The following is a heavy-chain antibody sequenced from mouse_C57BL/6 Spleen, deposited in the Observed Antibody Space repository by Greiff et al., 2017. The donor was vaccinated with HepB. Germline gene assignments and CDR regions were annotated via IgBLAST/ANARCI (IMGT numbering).Heavy chain of an antibody. D-gene: IGHD4-1*01. J-gene: IGHJ2*01. CDR2: ISSGSSTI. Sequence: EVKVVDSGGGLVKPGGSLKLSCAASGFTFSDYGMHWVRQAPEKGLEWVAYISSGSSTIYYADTVKGRFTISRDNAKNTLFLQMTSLRSEDTAMYYCARALLTGDYFDYWGQGTTLTVSS. CDR3: ARALLTGDYFDY. CDR1: GFTFSDYG. V-gene: IGHV5-17*01.